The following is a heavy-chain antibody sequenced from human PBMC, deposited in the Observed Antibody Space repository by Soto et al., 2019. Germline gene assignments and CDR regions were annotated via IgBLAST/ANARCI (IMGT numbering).Heavy chain of an antibody. J-gene: IGHJ4*02. Sequence: PSQTLSLTCVISGDSVSSNSAAWNWIRQSPSRGLEWLGRTYYRSKWYIYYAVSVKSRITINPDTSKNQFSLQLNSVTPEDTAVYYCAREICSGITCFSFDYWGQGTLVTVSS. V-gene: IGHV6-1*01. CDR1: GDSVSSNSAA. D-gene: IGHD2-15*01. CDR2: TYYRSKWYI. CDR3: AREICSGITCFSFDY.